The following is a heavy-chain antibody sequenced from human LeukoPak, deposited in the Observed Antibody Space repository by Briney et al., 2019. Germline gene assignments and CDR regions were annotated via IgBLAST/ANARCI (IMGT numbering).Heavy chain of an antibody. V-gene: IGHV4/OR15-8*02. J-gene: IGHJ4*02. CDR2: ISLAGQT. Sequence: SETLSLTCGVSGGSISGTNWWSWVRQPPGQGLEWIGEISLAGQTNYNPSLNGRVTMSLDKSSNQLSLHLTSVAAADTATYFCSRESGPFCPFGYWGQGTLVIVSS. D-gene: IGHD1-26*01. CDR3: SRESGPFCPFGY. CDR1: GGSISGTNW.